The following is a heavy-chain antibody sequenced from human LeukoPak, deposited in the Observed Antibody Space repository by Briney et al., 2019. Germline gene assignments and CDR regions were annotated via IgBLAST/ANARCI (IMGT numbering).Heavy chain of an antibody. V-gene: IGHV3-66*01. CDR2: IYCGGST. CDR1: GFTVSSNY. Sequence: GGSLRLSCAATGFTVSSNYMSWVRQAPGKGLEWVSVIYCGGSTYYADSVKGRFTISRDNSKNTLYLHMNSLRAEDTAVYYCARSTSSEYDIYHFDYWGQGTLVTVS. D-gene: IGHD3-9*01. CDR3: ARSTSSEYDIYHFDY. J-gene: IGHJ4*02.